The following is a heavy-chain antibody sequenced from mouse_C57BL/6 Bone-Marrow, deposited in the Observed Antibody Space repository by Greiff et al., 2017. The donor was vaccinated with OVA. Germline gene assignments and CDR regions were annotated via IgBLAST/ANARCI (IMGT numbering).Heavy chain of an antibody. V-gene: IGHV5-9-1*02. J-gene: IGHJ2*01. CDR2: ISSGGDYI. D-gene: IGHD4-1*01. CDR3: TRGTVYFDY. CDR1: GFTFSSYA. Sequence: DVMLVESGEGLVKPGGSLKLSCAASGFTFSSYAMSWVRQTPEKRLEWVAYISSGGDYIYNADTVKGRFTISRDNARNTLYLQMSSLKSEDTAMYYCTRGTVYFDYWGQGTTLTVSS.